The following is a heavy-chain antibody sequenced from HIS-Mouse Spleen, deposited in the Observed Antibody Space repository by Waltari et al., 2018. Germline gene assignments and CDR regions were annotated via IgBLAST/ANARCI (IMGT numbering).Heavy chain of an antibody. CDR3: ARDRYWYCDL. CDR1: GFHFITVW. CDR2: IKQDGSEK. J-gene: IGHJ2*01. V-gene: IGHV3-7*01. Sequence: EVQLVESGGGLVQPGGSLKLYWAALGFHFITVWLGWVRQAPGKGLEWVANIKQDGSEKYYVDSVKGRFTISRDNAKNSLYLQRNSLRAEDTAVYYCARDRYWYCDLWGRGTLVTVSS.